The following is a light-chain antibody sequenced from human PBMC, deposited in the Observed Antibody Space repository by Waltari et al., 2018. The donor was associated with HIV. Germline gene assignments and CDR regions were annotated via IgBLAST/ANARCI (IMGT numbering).Light chain of an antibody. Sequence: QSALTQPASVSGSPGQSITISCTGTSSDVGSYNLVSWYQQHPGKAPKLMIYEGSKRPSWVSNRFSGSKSGNTASLTISGLQAEDEADYYYCSYAGSSSWVFGGGTKLTVL. CDR3: CSYAGSSSWV. CDR1: SSDVGSYNL. CDR2: EGS. J-gene: IGLJ3*02. V-gene: IGLV2-23*01.